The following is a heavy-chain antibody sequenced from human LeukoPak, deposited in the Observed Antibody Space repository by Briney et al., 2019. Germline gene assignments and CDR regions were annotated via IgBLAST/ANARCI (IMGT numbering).Heavy chain of an antibody. V-gene: IGHV3-23*01. D-gene: IGHD6-19*01. J-gene: IGHJ4*02. CDR1: GFTFSSYA. Sequence: GGSLRLSCAASGFTFSSYAMSWVRQAPGKGLEWVSAISGSGGSTYYADSVKGRFTISRDNSKNTLYLQMNSLRADDTAVYYCAKDRQRGSSGWFSDYWGQGTLVTVSS. CDR2: ISGSGGST. CDR3: AKDRQRGSSGWFSDY.